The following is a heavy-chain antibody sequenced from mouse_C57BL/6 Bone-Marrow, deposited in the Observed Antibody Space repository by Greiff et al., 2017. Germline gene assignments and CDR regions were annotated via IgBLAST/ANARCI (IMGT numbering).Heavy chain of an antibody. CDR1: GFSLTSYG. CDR3: ARTEGYDGGSYAMDY. V-gene: IGHV2-2*01. J-gene: IGHJ4*01. Sequence: QVQLQQSGPGLVQPSQSLSITCTVSGFSLTSYGVHWVRQSPGKGLEWLGVIWSGGSTDYNAAFISRLSISKDNSKSKVFFKMNSLQADDTAIYYCARTEGYDGGSYAMDYWGQGTSVTVSS. CDR2: IWSGGST. D-gene: IGHD2-2*01.